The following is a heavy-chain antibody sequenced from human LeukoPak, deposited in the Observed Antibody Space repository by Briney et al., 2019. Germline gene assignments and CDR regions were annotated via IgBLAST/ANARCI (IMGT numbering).Heavy chain of an antibody. V-gene: IGHV1-18*01. CDR3: ARSPSQEETSDYYGSGSYYGYFDY. CDR2: ISAYNGNT. D-gene: IGHD3-10*01. Sequence: GASVKVSCKASGYTFTSYGISWVRQAPGQGLEWMGWISAYNGNTNYAQKLQGRVTMTTDKSTSTAYMELRSLRSDDTDVYYCARSPSQEETSDYYGSGSYYGYFDYWGQGTLVTVSS. CDR1: GYTFTSYG. J-gene: IGHJ4*02.